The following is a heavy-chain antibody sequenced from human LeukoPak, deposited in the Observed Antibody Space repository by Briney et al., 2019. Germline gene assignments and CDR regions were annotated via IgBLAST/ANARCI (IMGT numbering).Heavy chain of an antibody. J-gene: IGHJ4*02. CDR3: ARDSVEWYIFDY. V-gene: IGHV3-74*01. D-gene: IGHD3-3*01. Sequence: GGSLRLSCAASGFTFSSYWMHWVRQAPGEGPVWVARTNRDGSSTAYADSVKGRFTISKDNAKNTLYLLMNSLRAEDTAVYYCARDSVEWYIFDYWGQGTLVTVSS. CDR2: TNRDGSST. CDR1: GFTFSSYW.